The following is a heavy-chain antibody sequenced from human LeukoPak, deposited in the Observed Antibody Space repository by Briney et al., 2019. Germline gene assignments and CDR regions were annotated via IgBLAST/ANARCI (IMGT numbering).Heavy chain of an antibody. D-gene: IGHD6-19*01. CDR1: GSTFSSYA. V-gene: IGHV3-30-3*01. J-gene: IGHJ1*01. CDR2: ISYDGSNK. Sequence: PGGSLRLSCAASGSTFSSYAMHWVRQAPGKGLEWVAVISYDGSNKYYADSVKGRFTISRDNSKNTLYLQMNSLRAEDTAVYYCARDLYSSGLEYFQHWGQGTLVTVSS. CDR3: ARDLYSSGLEYFQH.